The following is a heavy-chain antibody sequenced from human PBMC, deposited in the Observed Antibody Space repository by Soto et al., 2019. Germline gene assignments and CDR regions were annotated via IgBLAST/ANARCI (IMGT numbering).Heavy chain of an antibody. V-gene: IGHV3-23*01. CDR2: ISGSGGST. CDR1: GFTFSSYA. D-gene: IGHD3-3*01. CDR3: AKVAHVTIFGVVILTDQEYYFDY. Sequence: EVQLLESGGGLVQPGGSLRLSCAASGFTFSSYAMSWVRQAPGKGLEWVSAISGSGGSTYYADSVKGRFTISRDNSKNTLYLQMNSLRAEDTAVYYCAKVAHVTIFGVVILTDQEYYFDYWGQGTLVTVSS. J-gene: IGHJ4*02.